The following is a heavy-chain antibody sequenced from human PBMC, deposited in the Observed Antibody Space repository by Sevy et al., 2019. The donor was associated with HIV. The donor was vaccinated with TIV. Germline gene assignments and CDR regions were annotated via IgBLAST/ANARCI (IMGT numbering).Heavy chain of an antibody. D-gene: IGHD4-4*01. J-gene: IGHJ6*02. CDR1: GYTLTDYD. CDR2: MDPNSGKT. CDR3: ARWPSTVTTTTSIFYYGFTV. V-gene: IGHV1-8*03. Sequence: ASVKVSCKASGYTLTDYDVNWVRQATGQGLEWMGRMDPNSGKTAYAQKFQGRVTFSRDTSLTTVYMELTSLRSEDTALYFCARWPSTVTTTTSIFYYGFTVWGQGTTVTVSS.